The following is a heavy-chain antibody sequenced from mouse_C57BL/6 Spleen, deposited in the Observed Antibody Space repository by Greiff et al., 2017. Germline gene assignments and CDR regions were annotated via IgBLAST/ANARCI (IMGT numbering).Heavy chain of an antibody. J-gene: IGHJ4*01. V-gene: IGHV1-52*01. Sequence: QVQLQQPGAELVRPGSSVKLSCKASGYTFTSYWMHWVKQRPIQGLEWIGNIDPSDSETHYNQKFKDKATLTVDKSSSTAYMQLSSLPSEDSAVYYCARGYYGSSPYAMDYWGQGTSVTVSS. CDR2: IDPSDSET. CDR3: ARGYYGSSPYAMDY. CDR1: GYTFTSYW. D-gene: IGHD1-1*01.